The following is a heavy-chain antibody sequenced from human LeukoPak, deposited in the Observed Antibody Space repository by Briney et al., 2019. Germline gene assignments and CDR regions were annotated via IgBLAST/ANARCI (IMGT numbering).Heavy chain of an antibody. CDR3: ARGNGNSSSQDGGFDP. V-gene: IGHV1-8*03. D-gene: IGHD6-6*01. Sequence: GASVKVSCKASGYTFTSYDINWVRQATGQGLEWMGWVNPNSGNTGYAQKFQGRVTITRNTSISTAYMELSSLRSEDTAVYYCARGNGNSSSQDGGFDPWGQGTLVTVSS. CDR2: VNPNSGNT. J-gene: IGHJ5*02. CDR1: GYTFTSYD.